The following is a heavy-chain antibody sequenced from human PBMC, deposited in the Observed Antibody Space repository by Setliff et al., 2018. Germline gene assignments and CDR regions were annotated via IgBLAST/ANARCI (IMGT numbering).Heavy chain of an antibody. CDR2: IYYSGST. J-gene: IGHJ5*02. D-gene: IGHD6-19*01. V-gene: IGHV4-39*07. CDR1: GGSISSSSYY. CDR3: ARSKSSSGWLNWFDP. Sequence: KPSETLSLTCTVSGGSISSSSYYWGWIRQPPGKGLEWIGSIYYSGSTYYNPSLKSRVTISVDTSKNQFSLKLSPVTAADTAVYYCARSKSSSGWLNWFDPWGQGTLVTVSS.